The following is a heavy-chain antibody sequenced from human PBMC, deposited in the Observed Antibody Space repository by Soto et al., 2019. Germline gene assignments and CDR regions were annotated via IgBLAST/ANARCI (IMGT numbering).Heavy chain of an antibody. CDR3: ASSVAKYYYYGMDV. V-gene: IGHV1-69*12. CDR1: GGTFSSYA. Sequence: QVQLVQSGAEVKKPGSSVKVSCKASGGTFSSYAISWVRQAPGQGLEWMGGIIPIFGTANYAQKFQGRVTITADESTSTAYMELSSLRSEDTAVSSCASSVAKYYYYGMDVWGQGATVTVSS. CDR2: IIPIFGTA. J-gene: IGHJ6*02. D-gene: IGHD6-19*01.